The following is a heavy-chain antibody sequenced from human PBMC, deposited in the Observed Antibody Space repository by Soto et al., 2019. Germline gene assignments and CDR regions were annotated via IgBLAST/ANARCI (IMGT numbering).Heavy chain of an antibody. CDR1: GFTFSAFE. J-gene: IGHJ6*02. Sequence: LRLSCAASGFTFSAFEMNWVRQAPGKGLEWLSYIYNSGSTMTYADSVKGRFAISRDNAKNSLYLEMYSLRAEDTAVYYCARGSGGTGLDVWGQGTTVTVSS. V-gene: IGHV3-48*03. D-gene: IGHD1-1*01. CDR2: IYNSGSTM. CDR3: ARGSGGTGLDV.